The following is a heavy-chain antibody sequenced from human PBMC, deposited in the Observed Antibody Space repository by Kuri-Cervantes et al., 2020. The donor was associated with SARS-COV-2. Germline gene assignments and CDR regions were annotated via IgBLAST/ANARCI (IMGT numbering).Heavy chain of an antibody. D-gene: IGHD6-13*01. CDR2: ISGSGGST. CDR1: GFTFSSYA. J-gene: IGHJ5*02. CDR3: SKDQAGGLNWFDP. V-gene: IGHV3-23*01. Sequence: LSLTCAASGFTFSSYAMRWVRQAAGKGLEWVPPISGSGGSTYYADSVKGRFTISRDNSKNTLYLQMNSLRVEHTAVYYCSKDQAGGLNWFDPWGQGTLVTVSS.